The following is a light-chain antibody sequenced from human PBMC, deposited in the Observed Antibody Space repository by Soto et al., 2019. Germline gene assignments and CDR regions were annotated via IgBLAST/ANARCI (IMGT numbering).Light chain of an antibody. J-gene: IGLJ2*01. CDR1: SSAVGGYDF. Sequence: QSALTQPASVSGSPGQSITISCTGTSSAVGGYDFVAWYQQHPGKAPKLMIYDVSNRPSGVSSRFSGSKSGDTASLTISGLQAEDEADYYCSSYASSGTLFGGGTKVTVL. CDR2: DVS. V-gene: IGLV2-14*01. CDR3: SSYASSGTL.